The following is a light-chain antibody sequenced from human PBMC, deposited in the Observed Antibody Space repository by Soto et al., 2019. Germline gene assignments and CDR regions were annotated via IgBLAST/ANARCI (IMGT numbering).Light chain of an antibody. CDR3: VAWDDSLNGSV. J-gene: IGLJ2*01. CDR1: SSNIGGNS. Sequence: QSVLTQPPSASVTPGQTVTISCSVSSSNIGGNSVAWYQQLPESAPRLLIHSNNERPSGVPDRFSGAKSGTSASLVISGLQSEDEGDFYCVAWDDSLNGSVFGGGTKVTVL. V-gene: IGLV1-44*01. CDR2: SNN.